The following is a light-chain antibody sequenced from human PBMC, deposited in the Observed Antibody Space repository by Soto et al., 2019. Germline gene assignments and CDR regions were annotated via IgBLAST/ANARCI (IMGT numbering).Light chain of an antibody. CDR3: HQYGTSPLT. Sequence: EIVLTQSPGTLSLSPGERATLSCRASQSVSSIYLAWYQQRPGQAPRLLIYGASSRATGIPDRFSGSGCGTDFTLTISRLEPEDFAVYYCHQYGTSPLTFGGGTKVEIK. CDR2: GAS. J-gene: IGKJ4*01. V-gene: IGKV3-20*01. CDR1: QSVSSIY.